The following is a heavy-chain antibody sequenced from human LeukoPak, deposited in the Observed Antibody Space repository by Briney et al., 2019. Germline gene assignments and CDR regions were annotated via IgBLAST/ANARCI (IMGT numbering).Heavy chain of an antibody. V-gene: IGHV4-39*01. CDR1: GGSISSSSYY. CDR2: IYYSGST. J-gene: IGHJ3*02. D-gene: IGHD3-22*01. CDR3: ARQGDYYDSSGHFYGAFDI. Sequence: PSETLSLTCTVSGGSISSSSYYWGWIRQPPGKGLEWIGSIYYSGSTYYNPSLKSRVTISVDTSKNQFSLKLSPVTAADTAVYYCARQGDYYDSSGHFYGAFDIWGQGTMVTVSS.